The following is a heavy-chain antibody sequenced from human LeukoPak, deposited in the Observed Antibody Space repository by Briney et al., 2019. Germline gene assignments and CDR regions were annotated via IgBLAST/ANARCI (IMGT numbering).Heavy chain of an antibody. V-gene: IGHV1-2*02. CDR3: ARGGGYSGYEFDP. CDR2: INPNSGGT. J-gene: IGHJ5*02. D-gene: IGHD5-12*01. Sequence: EASVKVSCKASGYTFTGYYMHWVRQAPGQGLKWMGWINPNSGGTNYAQKFQGRVTMTRDTSISTAYMELSRLRSDDTAVYYCARGGGYSGYEFDPWGQGTLVTVSS. CDR1: GYTFTGYY.